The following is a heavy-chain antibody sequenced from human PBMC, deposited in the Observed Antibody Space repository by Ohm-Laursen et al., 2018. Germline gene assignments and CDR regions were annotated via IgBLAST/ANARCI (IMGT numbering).Heavy chain of an antibody. V-gene: IGHV4-34*01. D-gene: IGHD3-16*01. CDR3: ARALTLDY. CDR1: GGSFSGYY. J-gene: IGHJ4*02. CDR2: INHSGST. Sequence: SDTLSLTCAVYGGSFSGYYWSWIRQPPGKGLEWIGEINHSGSTNYNPSLKSRVTISVDTSKNQFSLKLSSVTAADTAVYYCARALTLDYWGQGTLVTVSS.